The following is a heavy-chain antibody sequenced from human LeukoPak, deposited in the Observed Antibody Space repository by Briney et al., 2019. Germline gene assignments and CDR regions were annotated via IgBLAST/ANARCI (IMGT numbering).Heavy chain of an antibody. D-gene: IGHD6-13*01. V-gene: IGHV1-2*02. J-gene: IGHJ4*02. CDR1: GYTFTSYA. CDR3: ARDFWGIAAAGDFDY. Sequence: ASVKVSCKASGYTFTSYAMNWVRQAPGQGLEWMGWINPNSGGTNYAQKFQGRVTMTRDTSISTAYMELSRLRSDDTAVYYCARDFWGIAAAGDFDYWGQGTLVTVSS. CDR2: INPNSGGT.